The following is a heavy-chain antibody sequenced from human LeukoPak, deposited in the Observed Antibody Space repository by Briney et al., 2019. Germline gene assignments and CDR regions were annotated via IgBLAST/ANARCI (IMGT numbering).Heavy chain of an antibody. V-gene: IGHV3-21*01. J-gene: IGHJ6*02. Sequence: GGSLRLSCAASGFTFSSYSMNWVRQAPGEGLEWVSSISSSSSYIYYADSVKGRFTISRDNAKNSLYLQMNSLRAEDTAVYYCARVSYCSSTSCYGFPRSGMDVWGQGTTVTVSS. D-gene: IGHD2-2*01. CDR2: ISSSSSYI. CDR1: GFTFSSYS. CDR3: ARVSYCSSTSCYGFPRSGMDV.